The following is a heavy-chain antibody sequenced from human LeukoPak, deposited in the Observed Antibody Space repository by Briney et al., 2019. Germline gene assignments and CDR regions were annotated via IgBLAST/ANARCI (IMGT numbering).Heavy chain of an antibody. D-gene: IGHD3-10*01. CDR3: ARQSRDGSKTRGYYFDY. Sequence: GESLKISCQVSGYIFTHYWIGWVRQMPGKGLESMGIIYPADSDTTYSPSFQGQVTISADKSISTVYLQWSSLKASDTAMYYCARQSRDGSKTRGYYFDYWGQGTPATVSS. V-gene: IGHV5-51*01. CDR1: GYIFTHYW. CDR2: IYPADSDT. J-gene: IGHJ4*02.